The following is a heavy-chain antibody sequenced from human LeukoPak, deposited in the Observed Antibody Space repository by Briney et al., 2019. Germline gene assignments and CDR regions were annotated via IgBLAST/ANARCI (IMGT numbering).Heavy chain of an antibody. CDR1: GFIFSNYW. CDR3: ARDSTQRRGNEYYDALDF. V-gene: IGHV3-7*01. D-gene: IGHD4-23*01. CDR2: VKADGNDK. Sequence: PGGSLRLSCATSGFIFSNYWMTWVRQAPGKGLEWVANVKADGNDKNFVDSVKGRFTTFIDRDKKSMYLQMNSLRVEDTAVYYCARDSTQRRGNEYYDALDFWGQGTMVSVSS. J-gene: IGHJ3*01.